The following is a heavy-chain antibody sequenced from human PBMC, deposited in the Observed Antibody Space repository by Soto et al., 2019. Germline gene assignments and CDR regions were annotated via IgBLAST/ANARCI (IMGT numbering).Heavy chain of an antibody. J-gene: IGHJ5*02. CDR2: INHSGST. Sequence: SETLSLTCAVYGGSFSGYYWSWIRQPPGKGLEWIGEINHSGSTNYNPSLKSRVTISVDTSKNQFSLKLSSVTAADTAVYYCARNLYDSSGYFSPRRWTGSFHPSGQATLVTLSS. CDR3: ARNLYDSSGYFSPRRWTGSFHP. CDR1: GGSFSGYY. D-gene: IGHD3-22*01. V-gene: IGHV4-34*01.